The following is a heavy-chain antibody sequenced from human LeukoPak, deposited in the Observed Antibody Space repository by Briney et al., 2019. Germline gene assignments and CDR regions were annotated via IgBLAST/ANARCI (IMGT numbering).Heavy chain of an antibody. Sequence: GGSLRLSCAASGFTFSSYGMHWVRQAPGKGLEWVAFIWYDGSNKYYADSVKGRFTISRDNSKNTLYLQMNSLRAEDTAVYYCAKDHFAQRNRYYDFWSGFYWGQGTLVTVSS. J-gene: IGHJ4*02. CDR3: AKDHFAQRNRYYDFWSGFY. CDR1: GFTFSSYG. D-gene: IGHD3-3*01. V-gene: IGHV3-30*02. CDR2: IWYDGSNK.